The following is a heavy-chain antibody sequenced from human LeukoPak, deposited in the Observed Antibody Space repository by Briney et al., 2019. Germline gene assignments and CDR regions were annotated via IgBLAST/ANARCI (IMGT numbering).Heavy chain of an antibody. Sequence: AASVTVSCKASGYTFTIYGISWVRQDPGQGLEWMGWISAYNGNTNYAQKLQGRVTMTADTSTSTAYMELRSLRSDDTAVYYCAKHYVWGSYRHPDYWGQGTLVTVSS. CDR3: AKHYVWGSYRHPDY. CDR2: ISAYNGNT. V-gene: IGHV1-18*01. CDR1: GYTFTIYG. J-gene: IGHJ4*02. D-gene: IGHD3-16*02.